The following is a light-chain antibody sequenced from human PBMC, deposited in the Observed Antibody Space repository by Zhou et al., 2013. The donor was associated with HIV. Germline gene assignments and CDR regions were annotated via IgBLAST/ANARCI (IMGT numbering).Light chain of an antibody. Sequence: DIQMTQSPSSVSASVGDRVTITCRASQGISDRLAWYQQKPGEAPKLLIYSASTLHSGAPSRFSGSGSGTEFTLTITNLQAEDFATYFCQQSYSVPLIFGGGTKIE. V-gene: IGKV1-12*01. J-gene: IGKJ4*01. CDR3: QQSYSVPLI. CDR2: SAS. CDR1: QGISDR.